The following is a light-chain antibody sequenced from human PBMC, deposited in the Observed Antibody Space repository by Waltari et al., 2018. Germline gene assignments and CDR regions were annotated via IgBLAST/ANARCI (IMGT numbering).Light chain of an antibody. CDR3: QQYSTFPRT. CDR2: KAS. CDR1: QSSRSW. V-gene: IGKV1-5*03. Sequence: DIQMTQPPYTLSAALGDRDTNTCRASQSSRSWLAWYQQKPGKAPNLLIYKASSLESGVPSRFSGSGSGTEFTLTFSSLQPDDFTTYYCQQYSTFPRTFGQGTKVEI. J-gene: IGKJ1*01.